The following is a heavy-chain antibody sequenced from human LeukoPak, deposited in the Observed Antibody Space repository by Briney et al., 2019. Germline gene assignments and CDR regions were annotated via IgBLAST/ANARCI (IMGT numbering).Heavy chain of an antibody. Sequence: GGSLRLSCAASGFSVDTKYMSWVRQAPGKGLEWLSFIYNGVNTYYADSVKGRFTISRDNSKNTLYLQMNSLRAEDTAVYYCAKDVASTCSSTSCYMEDAFDIWGQGTMVTVSS. D-gene: IGHD2-2*02. CDR3: AKDVASTCSSTSCYMEDAFDI. CDR1: GFSVDTKY. CDR2: IYNGVNT. V-gene: IGHV3-66*01. J-gene: IGHJ3*02.